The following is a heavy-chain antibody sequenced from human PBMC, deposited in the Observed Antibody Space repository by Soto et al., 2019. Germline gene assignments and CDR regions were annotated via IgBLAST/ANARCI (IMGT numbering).Heavy chain of an antibody. CDR2: ISRDGGTK. CDR3: TGEVASGY. Sequence: QVHLVESGGGVVQPGRSPRLSCAVSGFTVSTYGMHWVRQAPGKGLEWVAVISRDGGTKFYADSVKGRFTISRDNSRNTLFLEMNSLRGDDMAGYYCTGEVASGYWGQGTLVTVSS. CDR1: GFTVSTYG. D-gene: IGHD2-8*02. V-gene: IGHV3-30*03. J-gene: IGHJ4*02.